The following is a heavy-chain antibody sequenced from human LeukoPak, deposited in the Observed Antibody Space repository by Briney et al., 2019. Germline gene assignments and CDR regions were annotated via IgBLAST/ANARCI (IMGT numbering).Heavy chain of an antibody. V-gene: IGHV1-69*04. CDR1: GGTFSSYA. CDR3: ARVPREGEPEYYYYYYGMDV. J-gene: IGHJ6*02. D-gene: IGHD3-16*01. CDR2: IIPILGIA. Sequence: SVKVSCKASGGTFSSYAISWVRQAPGQGLEWMGRIIPILGIANYAQKFQGRVTITADKSTSTAYMELSSLRSEDTAVYYCARVPREGEPEYYYYYYGMDVWGQGTTVTVSS.